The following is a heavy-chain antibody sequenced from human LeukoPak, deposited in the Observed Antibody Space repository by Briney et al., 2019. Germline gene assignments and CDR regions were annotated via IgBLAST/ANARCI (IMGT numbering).Heavy chain of an antibody. CDR1: GFTFSTYA. V-gene: IGHV3-23*01. J-gene: IGHJ3*02. Sequence: GGSLRLSCAASGFTFSTYAMTWVRQAPGKGPEWVSVISGSGDNTYYADSVKGRFTISRDNSKNTVHLQMNSLRAEDTAVYYCATRLDHDAFDIWGQGTMVTVSS. CDR2: ISGSGDNT. D-gene: IGHD5-12*01. CDR3: ATRLDHDAFDI.